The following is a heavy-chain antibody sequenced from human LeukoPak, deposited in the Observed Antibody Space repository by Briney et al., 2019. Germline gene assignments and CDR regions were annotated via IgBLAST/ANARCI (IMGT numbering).Heavy chain of an antibody. J-gene: IGHJ4*02. V-gene: IGHV3-11*04. CDR2: ISSSGSTI. Sequence: GGSLRLSCAASGFTFSDYYMSWIRQAPGKGLEWVSYISSSGSTIYYADSVKGRFTISRDNAKNSLYLQMNSLRAEDTAVYYCARDRPDCGGDCHIFDYWGQGTLVTVSS. CDR1: GFTFSDYY. D-gene: IGHD2-21*02. CDR3: ARDRPDCGGDCHIFDY.